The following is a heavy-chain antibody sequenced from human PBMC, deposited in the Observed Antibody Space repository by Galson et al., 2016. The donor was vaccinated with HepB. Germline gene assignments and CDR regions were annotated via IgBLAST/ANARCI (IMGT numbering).Heavy chain of an antibody. CDR1: GFSFSRAW. J-gene: IGHJ4*02. V-gene: IGHV3-15*01. CDR3: ITVGYSFGYAIDY. CDR2: IKTKTDGATT. Sequence: SLRLSCAASGFSFSRAWMGWVRQAPGKGLEWIGRIKTKTDGATTDYAAPVNGRFTISREDSKNSLYLQVNSLKTEDTAVYYCITVGYSFGYAIDYWGRGTLVTVSS. D-gene: IGHD5-18*01.